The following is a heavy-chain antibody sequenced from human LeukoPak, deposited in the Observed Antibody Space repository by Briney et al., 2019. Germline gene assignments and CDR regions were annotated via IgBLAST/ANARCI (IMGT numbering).Heavy chain of an antibody. CDR1: GFTFSSYW. CDR3: AREDVDLASTPLCDY. CDR2: IKQDGSER. Sequence: SGGSLRLSCAASGFTFSSYWMSWVRQAPGKGLEWVANIKQDGSERYYVDSVRGRFTISRDNAKNSLYLQMNSLRAEDTAVYYCAREDVDLASTPLCDYWGQGALVTVSS. J-gene: IGHJ4*02. V-gene: IGHV3-7*05. D-gene: IGHD5/OR15-5a*01.